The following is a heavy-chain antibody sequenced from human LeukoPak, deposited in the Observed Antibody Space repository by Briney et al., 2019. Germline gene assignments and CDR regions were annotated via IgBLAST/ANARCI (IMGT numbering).Heavy chain of an antibody. CDR3: ARDSVEGYYDFWSGYSGAFDI. V-gene: IGHV1-2*02. Sequence: ASVKVSCKASGYTFTGYYMHWVRQAPGQGLEWMGWINPNSGGTNYAQKFQGRVTMTRDTSISTAYMELSRLRSDDTAVYYCARDSVEGYYDFWSGYSGAFDIWGQGTMVTVSS. D-gene: IGHD3-3*01. CDR2: INPNSGGT. CDR1: GYTFTGYY. J-gene: IGHJ3*02.